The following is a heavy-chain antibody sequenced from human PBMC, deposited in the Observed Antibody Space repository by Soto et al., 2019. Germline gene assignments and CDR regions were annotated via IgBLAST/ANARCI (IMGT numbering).Heavy chain of an antibody. V-gene: IGHV4-59*01. J-gene: IGHJ2*01. CDR2: IYYRGST. CDR1: GGSISSYY. Sequence: QVQLQESGPGLVKPSETLSLTCTVSGGSISSYYWSWIRQPPGKGLEWIGYIYYRGSTNYNPSLKRRRAISVDTSKHQCSLHLSSVTAADSAMSCFARFNWYFDLWGRGALVTVSS. CDR3: ARFNWYFDL.